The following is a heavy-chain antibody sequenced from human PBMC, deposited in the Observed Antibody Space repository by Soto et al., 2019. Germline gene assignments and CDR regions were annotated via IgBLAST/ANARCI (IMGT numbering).Heavy chain of an antibody. V-gene: IGHV4-59*01. D-gene: IGHD1-26*01. CDR2: IYYSGST. Sequence: QVQLQESGPGLVKPSETLSLTCTVSGGSISSYYWSWIRQPPGKGLEWIGYIYYSGSTNYNPSLKSRVTISVDTSKNQFSLKLSSVTAADTAVYYCARGWELPFDYWGQGTLVTVSS. CDR1: GGSISSYY. CDR3: ARGWELPFDY. J-gene: IGHJ4*02.